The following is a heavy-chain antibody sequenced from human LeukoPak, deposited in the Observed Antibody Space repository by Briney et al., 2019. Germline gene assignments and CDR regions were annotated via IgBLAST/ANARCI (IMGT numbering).Heavy chain of an antibody. CDR2: IYYSGST. CDR1: GGSISSGGYY. D-gene: IGHD3-22*01. V-gene: IGHV4-31*03. J-gene: IGHJ1*01. CDR3: ARGSYYYDSSGYFLAEYFQH. Sequence: SETLSLTCTVSGGSISSGGYYWSRIRQHPGKGLEWIGYIYYSGSTYYNPSLKSRVTISVDTSKNQFSLKLSSVTAADTAVYYCARGSYYYDSSGYFLAEYFQHWGQGTLVTVSS.